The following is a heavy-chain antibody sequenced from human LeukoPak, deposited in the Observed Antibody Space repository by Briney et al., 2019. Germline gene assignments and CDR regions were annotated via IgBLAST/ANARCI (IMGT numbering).Heavy chain of an antibody. CDR3: AKGQGYNYGDSIDY. Sequence: PGGSLRLSCAASGFTFNNYAMTWVRQAPGKGLEWVSVINGGGSSYYADSVKGRFTVSRDNSKNTLYLQMNSLRDEDTAVYYCAKGQGYNYGDSIDYWGQGTLATVSS. V-gene: IGHV3-23*01. CDR2: INGGGSS. CDR1: GFTFNNYA. D-gene: IGHD5-18*01. J-gene: IGHJ4*02.